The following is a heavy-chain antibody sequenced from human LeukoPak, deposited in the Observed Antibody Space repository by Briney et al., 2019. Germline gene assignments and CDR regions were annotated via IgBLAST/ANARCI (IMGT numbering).Heavy chain of an antibody. Sequence: GGSLRLSYAASGFTFSIYSMNWVRQAPGKGLEWVSYISSTSSTIYYADSVKGRFTISRDNAKNSLYLQMSSLRAEDTAMYYRARADRKPAAADYWGQGTLVTVSS. CDR2: ISSTSSTI. D-gene: IGHD6-13*01. CDR1: GFTFSIYS. CDR3: ARADRKPAAADY. V-gene: IGHV3-48*01. J-gene: IGHJ4*02.